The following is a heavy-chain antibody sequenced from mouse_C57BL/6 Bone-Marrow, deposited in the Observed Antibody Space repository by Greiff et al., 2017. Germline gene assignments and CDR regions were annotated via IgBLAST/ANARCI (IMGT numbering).Heavy chain of an antibody. J-gene: IGHJ3*01. CDR2: IDPENGDT. D-gene: IGHD1-1*02. CDR3: TTEPLYGPNAY. Sequence: EVHLVESGAELVRPGASVKLSCTASGFNIKDDYMHWVKQRPEQGLEWIGWIDPENGDTEYASKFQGKATITADTSSNTAYLQLSSLTSEDTAVYYCTTEPLYGPNAYWGQGTLVTVSA. V-gene: IGHV14-4*01. CDR1: GFNIKDDY.